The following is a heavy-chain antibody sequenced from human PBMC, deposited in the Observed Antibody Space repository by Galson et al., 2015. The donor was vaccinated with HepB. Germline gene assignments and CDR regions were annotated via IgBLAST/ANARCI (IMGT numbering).Heavy chain of an antibody. CDR3: ARGRQDSRGYHARIWDY. J-gene: IGHJ4*02. CDR1: GGSISGYY. D-gene: IGHD3-22*01. CDR2: AHDSGST. V-gene: IGHV4-59*01. Sequence: QVQLQESGPGLVKPSETLSLTCTVSGGSISGYYWNWIRQPPGKGLEWIGHAHDSGSTNYNPSLKSRVSMSIDTSKNQFSLNIYSVTAADTAVYYCARGRQDSRGYHARIWDYWGQGALVTVSS.